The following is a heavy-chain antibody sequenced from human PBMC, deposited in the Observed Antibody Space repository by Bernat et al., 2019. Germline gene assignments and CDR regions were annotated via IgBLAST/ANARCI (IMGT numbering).Heavy chain of an antibody. CDR3: ATGSFRVYSGYVV. CDR2: IKSKTDGGTT. J-gene: IGHJ4*02. CDR1: GFTFSNAW. D-gene: IGHD5-12*01. V-gene: IGHV3-15*01. Sequence: EVQLVESGGGLVKPGGSLRLSCAASGFTFSNAWMSWVRQAPGKGLEWVGRIKSKTDGGTTDYAAPVKGRFTISRDDSKNTLYLQMNRLKTEDTAVYYCATGSFRVYSGYVVWGQGTLVTVSS.